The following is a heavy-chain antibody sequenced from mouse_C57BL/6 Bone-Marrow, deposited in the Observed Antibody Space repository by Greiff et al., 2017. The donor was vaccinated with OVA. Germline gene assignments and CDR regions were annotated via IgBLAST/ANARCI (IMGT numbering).Heavy chain of an antibody. V-gene: IGHV1-55*01. CDR2: IYPGSGST. J-gene: IGHJ1*03. CDR1: GYTFTSYW. Sequence: VKLVESGAELVKPGASVKMSCKASGYTFTSYWITWVMQRPGQGLEWIGDIYPGSGSTNYNEKFKSKATLTVDTSSSTAYMQLSSLTSEDSAVYYCARRDYWYFDVWGTGTTVTVSS. CDR3: ARRDYWYFDV.